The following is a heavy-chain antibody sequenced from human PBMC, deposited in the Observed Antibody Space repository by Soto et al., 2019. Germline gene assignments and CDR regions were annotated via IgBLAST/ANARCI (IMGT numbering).Heavy chain of an antibody. V-gene: IGHV3-23*01. CDR3: ARNYFDTSGSDY. CDR1: GFPFGSYA. CDR2: IRGRGDT. J-gene: IGHJ4*02. D-gene: IGHD3-22*01. Sequence: GGSLRLSCAASGFPFGSYAMRWVRQAPGKGLEWLSTIRGRGDTSYADSVRGRFTISRDNSQSTLYLQMSSLRAEDTAIYYCARNYFDTSGSDYWGQGTLVTVSS.